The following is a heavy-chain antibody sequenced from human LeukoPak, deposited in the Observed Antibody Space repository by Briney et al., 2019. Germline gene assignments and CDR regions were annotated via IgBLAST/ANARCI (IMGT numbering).Heavy chain of an antibody. V-gene: IGHV3-7*01. CDR1: GFTFSNYW. Sequence: PGGSLRLSCAASGFTFSNYWVSWVRQAPGEGLEWVANIKQDGSETYYVDSVRGRFTISRDNTKNSLYLQMNSLRAEDTAVYYCASPRYNWDDGGEFDYWGQGTLVTVSS. J-gene: IGHJ4*02. D-gene: IGHD1-1*01. CDR3: ASPRYNWDDGGEFDY. CDR2: IKQDGSET.